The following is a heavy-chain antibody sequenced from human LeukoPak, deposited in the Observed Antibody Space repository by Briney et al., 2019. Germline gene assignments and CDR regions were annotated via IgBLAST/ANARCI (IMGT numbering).Heavy chain of an antibody. CDR1: GFTFSIYA. Sequence: PGGSLRLSCAASGFTFSIYAMSWVRQAPGKGLEWVSAISDSGGSTYYADSVKGRFTISRDNSKNTLYLQMNSLRAEDTAVYYCAKYGYCSGGNCYAYFDYWGQGTLVTVSS. D-gene: IGHD2-15*01. J-gene: IGHJ4*02. CDR3: AKYGYCSGGNCYAYFDY. CDR2: ISDSGGST. V-gene: IGHV3-23*01.